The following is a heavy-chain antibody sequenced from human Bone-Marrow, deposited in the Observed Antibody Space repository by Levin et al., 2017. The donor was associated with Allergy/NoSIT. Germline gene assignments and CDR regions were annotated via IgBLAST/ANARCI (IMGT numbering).Heavy chain of an antibody. J-gene: IGHJ4*02. CDR1: GFSLSTTGEG. CDR3: AHRSRDRGVRGVVDVDY. Sequence: SGPTLVKPTQTLTLTCTFSGFSLSTTGEGVSWIRQPPGKALEWIALIYWDDGKYYSPSLKTRLSITRDTSKNQVLLTMTNMDPVDTGTYYCAHRSRDRGVRGVVDVDYWGQGTLVAVSA. CDR2: IYWDDGK. D-gene: IGHD3-16*02. V-gene: IGHV2-5*02.